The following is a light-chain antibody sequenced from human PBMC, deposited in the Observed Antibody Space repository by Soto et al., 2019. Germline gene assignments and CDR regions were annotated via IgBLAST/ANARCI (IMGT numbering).Light chain of an antibody. J-gene: IGKJ5*01. CDR3: QHDGRSPLIT. CDR2: GAS. CDR1: QSVSSSY. Sequence: EIVLTQSPGTLSLSPGERATLSCRASQSVSSSYLAWYQQKPGQAPRLLIYGASSRATGIPDRFSGSGSGRDFTITISRQEPEYFAGYCCQHDGRSPLITFGQGTRLEIK. V-gene: IGKV3-20*01.